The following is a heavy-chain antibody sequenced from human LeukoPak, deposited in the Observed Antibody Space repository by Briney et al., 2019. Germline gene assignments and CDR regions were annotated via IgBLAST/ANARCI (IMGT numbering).Heavy chain of an antibody. J-gene: IGHJ6*02. D-gene: IGHD3-9*01. V-gene: IGHV3-30*18. Sequence: GGSLRLSCGASGFTFYIYGMHWVRQAPGKGLEWVAFMSYDGSIRDYADSVKGRFTISRDNSKNTLYLQMNSLRAEDTAVYYCAKDYYDILTGYYPNYYYCGMDVWGQGTTVTVSS. CDR3: AKDYYDILTGYYPNYYYCGMDV. CDR2: MSYDGSIR. CDR1: GFTFYIYG.